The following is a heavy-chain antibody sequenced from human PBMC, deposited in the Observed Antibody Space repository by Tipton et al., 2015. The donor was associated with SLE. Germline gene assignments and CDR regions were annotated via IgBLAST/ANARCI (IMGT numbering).Heavy chain of an antibody. CDR2: VYTSGSP. Sequence: LRLSCTVSGGSISSGSYYWNWIRQPAGKGLEWIGRVYTSGSPYYNPSLESRVVMSMDKSKNQFSLKLTAVTAADTAVYYCAITLDALDIWGQGTMVTVSS. CDR1: GGSISSGSYY. V-gene: IGHV4-61*02. J-gene: IGHJ3*02. CDR3: AITLDALDI.